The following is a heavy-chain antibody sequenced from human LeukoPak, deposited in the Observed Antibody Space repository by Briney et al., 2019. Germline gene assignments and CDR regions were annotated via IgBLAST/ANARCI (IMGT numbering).Heavy chain of an antibody. CDR3: AKGEMYYDFWRKLDY. CDR1: GDSISAYC. D-gene: IGHD3-3*01. Sequence: SETLSLTCAVSGDSISAYCWTWIRQPAGKGLEWIGRVCTSGISNYNPSLESRVTMSLDTSKKQFSLKLTSVTAADTAVYYCAKGEMYYDFWRKLDYWGQGTLVTVSS. J-gene: IGHJ4*02. V-gene: IGHV4-4*07. CDR2: VCTSGIS.